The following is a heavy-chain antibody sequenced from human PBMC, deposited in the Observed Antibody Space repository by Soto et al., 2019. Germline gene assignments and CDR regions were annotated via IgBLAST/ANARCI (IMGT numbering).Heavy chain of an antibody. J-gene: IGHJ4*02. D-gene: IGHD3-22*01. V-gene: IGHV1-58*01. CDR1: GFTFTSSA. CDR2: IGVGSGNT. CDR3: AASGYYDSSGYYYGGY. Sequence: SVKVSCKASGFTFTSSAVQWVRQARGQRLEWIGWIGVGSGNTNYAQKFQERVTITRDMSTSTAYMELSSLRSEDTAVYYCAASGYYDSSGYYYGGYWGQGTLVTVSS.